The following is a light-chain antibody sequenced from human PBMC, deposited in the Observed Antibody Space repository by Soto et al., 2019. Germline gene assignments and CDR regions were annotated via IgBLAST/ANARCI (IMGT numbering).Light chain of an antibody. CDR1: QSVLYSSNHQNY. J-gene: IGKJ4*01. V-gene: IGKV4-1*01. CDR3: QQYYSTPIT. CDR2: WAS. Sequence: IVMTQTQDSLSVSLCERAAINWKSIQSVLYSSNHQNYLAWYQQKPGQPPQLLIYWASTRESGVPDRFSGSGSGTDFTLTISSLQAEDVAVYYCQQYYSTPITFGGGTNEDI.